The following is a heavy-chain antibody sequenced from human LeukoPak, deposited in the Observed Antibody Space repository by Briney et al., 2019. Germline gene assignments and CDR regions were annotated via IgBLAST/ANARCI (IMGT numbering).Heavy chain of an antibody. Sequence: ASVKVSCKASGYTFTSYDINWVRQATGQGLEWMGWMNPNSGNTGYAQKFQGRVTMTRNTSISTAYMELSSLRSEDTAVYYCASGFHDRTRSNRIAAAGTGRLRYYYYYMDVWGKGTTVTVSS. V-gene: IGHV1-8*01. CDR1: GYTFTSYD. CDR3: ASGFHDRTRSNRIAAAGTGRLRYYYYYMDV. J-gene: IGHJ6*03. CDR2: MNPNSGNT. D-gene: IGHD6-13*01.